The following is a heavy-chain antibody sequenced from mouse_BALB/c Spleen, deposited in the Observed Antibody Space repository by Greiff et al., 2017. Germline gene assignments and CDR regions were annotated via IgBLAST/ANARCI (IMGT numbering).Heavy chain of an antibody. CDR2: INPYNGGT. Sequence: EVKLQESGPELVKPGASMKISCKASGYSFTGYTMNWVKQSHGKNLEWIGLINPYNGGTSYNQKFKGKATLTVDKSSSTAYMELLSLTSEDSAVYYCARWITTAYYAMDYWGQGTSVTVSS. V-gene: IGHV1-18*01. D-gene: IGHD1-2*01. J-gene: IGHJ4*01. CDR3: ARWITTAYYAMDY. CDR1: GYSFTGYT.